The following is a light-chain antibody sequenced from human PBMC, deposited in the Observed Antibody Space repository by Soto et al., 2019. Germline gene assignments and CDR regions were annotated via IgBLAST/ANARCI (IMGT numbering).Light chain of an antibody. V-gene: IGKV1-39*01. CDR3: QQSYSTPDT. J-gene: IGKJ2*01. Sequence: DIQMTQSPSSLSASVGDRVTVTCRASQSISNYLNWYQQKPGKAPKLLIYAASSLQSGVPSRFSGSGSGTDFTLTINILQPEDFATYYCQQSYSTPDTFGQGTKLEIK. CDR2: AAS. CDR1: QSISNY.